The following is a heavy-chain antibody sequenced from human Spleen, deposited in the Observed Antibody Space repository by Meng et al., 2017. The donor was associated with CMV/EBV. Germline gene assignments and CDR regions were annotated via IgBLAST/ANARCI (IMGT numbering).Heavy chain of an antibody. D-gene: IGHD7-27*01. Sequence: ASVKVSCKASGYTFTSYGISWVRQAPGQGLEWMGWINPQSGVTNYAQKFQARVTLTRDTSINTGYMELSRLTSDDTAVYYCARDKNWGPDYWGQGTLVTVSS. CDR3: ARDKNWGPDY. J-gene: IGHJ4*02. CDR2: INPQSGVT. V-gene: IGHV1-2*02. CDR1: GYTFTSYG.